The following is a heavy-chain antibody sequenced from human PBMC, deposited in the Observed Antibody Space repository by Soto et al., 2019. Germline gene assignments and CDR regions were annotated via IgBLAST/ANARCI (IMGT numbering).Heavy chain of an antibody. CDR1: GDSVSSDSAT. V-gene: IGHV6-1*01. Sequence: SQTLSLTCAISGDSVSSDSATWNWIKQSPSRGLEWLGRTYYRSKWYNDYAVSVKSRITINPDTSKNQFSLQLKYVIPEDTAVYYCAKELNYGSGSLIFPPLGMDVWGQGTTVTVSS. D-gene: IGHD3-10*01. J-gene: IGHJ6*02. CDR2: TYYRSKWYN. CDR3: AKELNYGSGSLIFPPLGMDV.